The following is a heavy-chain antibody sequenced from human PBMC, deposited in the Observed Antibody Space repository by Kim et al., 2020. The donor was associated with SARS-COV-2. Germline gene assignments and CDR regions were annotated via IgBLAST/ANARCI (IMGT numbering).Heavy chain of an antibody. CDR3: ARHTVGALDY. J-gene: IGHJ4*02. D-gene: IGHD3-10*01. CDR2: SP. V-gene: IGHV4-59*08. Sequence: SPNDNPPLKSLVTISVDTSKNQFSLTLISVTAADTTVYYCARHTVGALDYWGQGTLVTVSS.